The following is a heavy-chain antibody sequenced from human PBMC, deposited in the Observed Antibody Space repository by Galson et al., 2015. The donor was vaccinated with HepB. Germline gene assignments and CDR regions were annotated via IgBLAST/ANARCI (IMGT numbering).Heavy chain of an antibody. CDR1: GYTFTSYY. CDR2: INPSGGST. CDR3: ARDASAGFGELPGGETHY. D-gene: IGHD3-10*01. V-gene: IGHV1-46*01. Sequence: SVKVSCKASGYTFTSYYMHWVRQAPGQGLEWMGIINPSGGSTSYAQKFQGRVTMTRDTSTSTVYMELSSLRAEDTAVYYCARDASAGFGELPGGETHYWGQGTLVTVSS. J-gene: IGHJ4*02.